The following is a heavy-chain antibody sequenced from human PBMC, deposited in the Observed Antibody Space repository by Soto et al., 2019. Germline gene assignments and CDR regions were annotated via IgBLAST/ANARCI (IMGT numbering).Heavy chain of an antibody. CDR2: TYYRSKWYS. D-gene: IGHD2-21*02. V-gene: IGHV6-1*01. J-gene: IGHJ5*02. CDR3: ARVRGPYCGGDCYPPTPNWFDP. CDR1: GDSVSSNLAS. Sequence: SQTLSLTCVISGDSVSSNLASWSWIRQSPSRGLEWLGRTYYRSKWYSYYAQSVKSRITINPDTSKNQFSLHLSSVTAADTAVYYCARVRGPYCGGDCYPPTPNWFDPWGQGTPVTVSS.